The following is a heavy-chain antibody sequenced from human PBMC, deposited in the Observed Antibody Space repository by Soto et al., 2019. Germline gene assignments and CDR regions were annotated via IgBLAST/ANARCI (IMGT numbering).Heavy chain of an antibody. CDR2: VSWNSAGL. D-gene: IGHD2-15*01. V-gene: IGHV3-9*01. Sequence: EVQLVESGGGLVQPGRSLRLSCAASGFTFHDYAMHWVRQAPGKGLEWVSLVSWNSAGLVYADSIKGRFTISRDNAKNALYLQMNNLRTEDTAVYSCKKGDCTVGSCAFDIWGQGTMVTVSS. J-gene: IGHJ3*02. CDR3: KKGDCTVGSCAFDI. CDR1: GFTFHDYA.